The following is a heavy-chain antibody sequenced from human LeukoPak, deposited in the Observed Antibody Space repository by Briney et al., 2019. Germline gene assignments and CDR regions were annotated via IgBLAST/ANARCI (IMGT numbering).Heavy chain of an antibody. CDR2: IRSKAYGGTT. Sequence: PGGSLRLSCTASGFTFGDYAMSWVRQAPGKGLEWVGFIRSKAYGGTTEYAASVKGRFTISRDDSKSIAYLQMNSLKTEDTAVYYCTRDWYSSSWAEYYFDYWGQGTLVTVSS. J-gene: IGHJ4*02. D-gene: IGHD6-13*01. V-gene: IGHV3-49*04. CDR3: TRDWYSSSWAEYYFDY. CDR1: GFTFGDYA.